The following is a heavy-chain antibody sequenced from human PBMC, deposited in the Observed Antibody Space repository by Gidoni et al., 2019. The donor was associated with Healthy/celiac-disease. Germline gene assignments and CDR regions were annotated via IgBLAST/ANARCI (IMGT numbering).Heavy chain of an antibody. D-gene: IGHD3-10*01. CDR3: ARVLNYYGSGSYGSDY. V-gene: IGHV3-48*02. CDR2: ISSSSSTI. J-gene: IGHJ4*02. Sequence: EVQLVESGGGLVQPGGSLRLSCAASGFTFSSYSMNWVRQAPGKGLEWVSYISSSSSTIYYADSVKGRFTISRDNAKNSLYLQMNSLRDEDTAVYYCARVLNYYGSGSYGSDYWGQGTLVTVSS. CDR1: GFTFSSYS.